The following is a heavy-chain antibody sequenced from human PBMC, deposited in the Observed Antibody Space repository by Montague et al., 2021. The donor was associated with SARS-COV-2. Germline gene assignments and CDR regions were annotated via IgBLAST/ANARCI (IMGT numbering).Heavy chain of an antibody. Sequence: SETLSLTCSVSGNSLSNSRYFWGWIPQPPRKGLEWIGSFYFGGNFLYNSSLESRVTISVDTSKNQFSLQLSSVTASDTAGYYCARQGGSNYGWFDPWGQGTLVTVSS. CDR1: GNSLSNSRYF. CDR3: ARQGGSNYGWFDP. D-gene: IGHD1-26*01. V-gene: IGHV4-39*01. CDR2: FYFGGNF. J-gene: IGHJ5*02.